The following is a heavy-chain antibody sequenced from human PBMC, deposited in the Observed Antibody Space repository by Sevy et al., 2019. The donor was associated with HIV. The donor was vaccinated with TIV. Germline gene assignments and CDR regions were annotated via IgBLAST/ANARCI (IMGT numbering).Heavy chain of an antibody. V-gene: IGHV3-23*01. Sequence: GGSLRLSCAASGFTFNNYAMNWVRQAPGKGLEWVSAISGSGFSTYYADSVKGRFTISRDNSKNTLYLHMNSLRAEDTAVYYCANGDYYFDYWGQGTLVTVSS. D-gene: IGHD2-21*02. CDR3: ANGDYYFDY. J-gene: IGHJ4*02. CDR1: GFTFNNYA. CDR2: ISGSGFST.